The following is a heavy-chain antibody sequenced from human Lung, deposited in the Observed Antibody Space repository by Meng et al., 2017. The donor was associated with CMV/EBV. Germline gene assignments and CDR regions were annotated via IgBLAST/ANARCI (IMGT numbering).Heavy chain of an antibody. V-gene: IGHV3-7*01. J-gene: IGHJ6*02. CDR1: RFTFSNFW. D-gene: IGHD1-26*01. CDR2: IKQNGSEK. Sequence: GESLKISCAASRFTFSNFWMSWVRQAPGKGLEWVANIKQNGSEKYYVDSVKGRFTISRDNAKNSLYLQMNSLRAEDTAVYYCARGPKAHSGGYSPQVVGYCYGMDDWGQGTTVTVSS. CDR3: ARGPKAHSGGYSPQVVGYCYGMDD.